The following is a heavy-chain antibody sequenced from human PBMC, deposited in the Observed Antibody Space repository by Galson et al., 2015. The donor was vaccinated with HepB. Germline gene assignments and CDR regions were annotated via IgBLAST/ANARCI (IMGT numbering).Heavy chain of an antibody. CDR1: GSSFTSYW. J-gene: IGHJ6*02. V-gene: IGHV5-51*01. Sequence: QSGAEVKKPGESLKISCKGSGSSFTSYWIGWVRQMPGKGLEWMGIIYPGDSDTRYSPSFQGQVTISADKSISTAYLQWSSLKASDTAMYYCARQKYCSSTSCYGGGYYYYGMDVWGQGTTVTVSS. D-gene: IGHD2-2*01. CDR3: ARQKYCSSTSCYGGGYYYYGMDV. CDR2: IYPGDSDT.